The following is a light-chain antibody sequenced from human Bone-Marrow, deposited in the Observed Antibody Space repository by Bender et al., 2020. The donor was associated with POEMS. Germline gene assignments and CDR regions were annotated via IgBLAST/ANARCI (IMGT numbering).Light chain of an antibody. CDR2: DGG. CDR3: CSYDLSLTAWL. CDR1: SSNIGTRDL. J-gene: IGLJ3*02. Sequence: QSALTQPASVSGSPGQSITISCTGTSSNIGTRDLVSWYQQYPGKAPQLILYDGGQRPSGISDRFSASKSGNTASLTISGLQAEDEADYHCCSYDLSLTAWLFGGGTKLTVL. V-gene: IGLV2-23*01.